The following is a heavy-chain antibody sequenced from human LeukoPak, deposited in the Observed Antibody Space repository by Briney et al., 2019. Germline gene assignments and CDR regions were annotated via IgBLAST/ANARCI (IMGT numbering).Heavy chain of an antibody. CDR3: ARGGPGSQKRSYCDS. D-gene: IGHD3-10*01. V-gene: IGHV1-2*02. CDR1: GYTFTGYY. Sequence: ASVKVSCKASGYTFTGYYMHWVRQAPGQGLEWMGWINPNNGGTNYAQKFQGRVTMTRDTSISTAYMELISLRSDDTAVYYCARGGPGSQKRSYCDSWGQGTLVTVSS. J-gene: IGHJ4*02. CDR2: INPNNGGT.